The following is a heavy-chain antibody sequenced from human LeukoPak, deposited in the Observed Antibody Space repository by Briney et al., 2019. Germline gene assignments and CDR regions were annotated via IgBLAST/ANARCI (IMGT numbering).Heavy chain of an antibody. CDR1: GFTFSSYE. CDR2: ISSSGSTI. V-gene: IGHV3-48*03. D-gene: IGHD6-19*01. Sequence: GGSLRLSCAASGFTFSSYEMNWVRQAPGKGLEWASYISSSGSTIYYADSVKGRFTISRDNAKNSLYLQMNSLRAEDTAVYYCARHSIGWYGTYFDYWGQRNLVTVSS. J-gene: IGHJ4*02. CDR3: ARHSIGWYGTYFDY.